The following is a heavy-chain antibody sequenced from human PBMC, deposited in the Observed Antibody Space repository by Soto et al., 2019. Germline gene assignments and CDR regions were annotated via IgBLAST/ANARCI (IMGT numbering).Heavy chain of an antibody. V-gene: IGHV3-23*01. J-gene: IGHJ6*02. D-gene: IGHD5-12*01. CDR3: ANGRPSGYDLSSYYYYGMDV. CDR1: GFTFSSYA. CDR2: ISGSGGST. Sequence: GGSLRLSCAASGFTFSSYAMSWVRQAPGKGLEWVSAISGSGGSTYYADSVKGRFTISRDNSKNTLYLQMNSLRAEDTAVYYCANGRPSGYDLSSYYYYGMDVWGQGTTVTVSS.